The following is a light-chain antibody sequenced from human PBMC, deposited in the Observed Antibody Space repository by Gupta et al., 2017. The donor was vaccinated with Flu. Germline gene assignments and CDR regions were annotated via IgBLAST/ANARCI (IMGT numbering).Light chain of an antibody. V-gene: IGLV2-14*01. CDR1: SSDIGAYNY. CDR2: EVS. CDR3: SSYRARNTPYV. Sequence: QSALTQPASVSGSAGQSITISCTGTSSDIGAYNYVSWYQQHPGKAPQLMIYEVSNRPSGVSYRFSGSKSGSTASLAISGLQAEDEADYYGSSYRARNTPYVLGTGTKVTV. J-gene: IGLJ1*01.